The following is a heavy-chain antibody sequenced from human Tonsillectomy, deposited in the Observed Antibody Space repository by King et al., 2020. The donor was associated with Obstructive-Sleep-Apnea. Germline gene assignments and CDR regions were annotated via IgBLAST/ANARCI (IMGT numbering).Heavy chain of an antibody. CDR1: GFSLSNARMG. CDR2: IFSNDEK. D-gene: IGHD2-21*02. Sequence: TLKESGPVLVKPTETLTLTCTVSGFSLSNARMGVSWIRQPPGKALEWRAHIFSNDEKSYSTSLKSRPNISKEPSKSQVVLTMTNMHPVDTATYYCARIYCGGDCYSPDYWGQGTLVTVSS. J-gene: IGHJ4*02. CDR3: ARIYCGGDCYSPDY. V-gene: IGHV2-26*01.